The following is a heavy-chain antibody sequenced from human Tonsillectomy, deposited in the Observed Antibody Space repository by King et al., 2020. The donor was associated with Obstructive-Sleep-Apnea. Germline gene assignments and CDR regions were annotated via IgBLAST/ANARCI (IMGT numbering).Heavy chain of an antibody. CDR2: INHSGST. D-gene: IGHD6-13*01. J-gene: IGHJ4*02. CDR1: GGSFSGYY. CDR3: ARGGWGSSWPFDY. V-gene: IGHV4-34*01. Sequence: VQLQQWGAGLLKPSETLSLTCAVYGGSFSGYYWSWIRQPPGKGLEWIGEINHSGSTNYNPSLKSRVTISLDTSKNQFSLALTSVTAADTAVYYCARGGWGSSWPFDYWGQGTLVTVSS.